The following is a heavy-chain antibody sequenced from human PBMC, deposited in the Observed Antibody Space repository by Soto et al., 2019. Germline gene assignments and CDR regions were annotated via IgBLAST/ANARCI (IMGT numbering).Heavy chain of an antibody. CDR2: IYYSGST. J-gene: IGHJ6*02. V-gene: IGHV4-30-4*01. CDR1: GGSISSGDYY. D-gene: IGHD3-9*01. Sequence: LSLTCTVSGGSISSGDYYWSWIRQPPGKGLEWIGYIYYSGSTYYNPSLKSRVTISVDTSKNQFSLKLSSVTAADTAVYYCARVRLVITGGTYYYYGMDVWGQGTTVTVSS. CDR3: ARVRLVITGGTYYYYGMDV.